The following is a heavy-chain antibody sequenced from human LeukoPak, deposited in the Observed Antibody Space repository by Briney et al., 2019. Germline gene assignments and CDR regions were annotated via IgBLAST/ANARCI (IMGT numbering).Heavy chain of an antibody. CDR1: GFTFSSYA. J-gene: IGHJ4*02. V-gene: IGHV3-64D*06. CDR2: ITSNGGST. Sequence: PGGSLRLSCSASGFTFSSYAMHWVRQAPGKGLEYVSAITSNGGSTYYADSVKGRFTISRDNSKNTLYLQMPSQRAEDTAVYYCVRRGYTYAYDYWGQGTLVTVSS. D-gene: IGHD5-18*01. CDR3: VRRGYTYAYDY.